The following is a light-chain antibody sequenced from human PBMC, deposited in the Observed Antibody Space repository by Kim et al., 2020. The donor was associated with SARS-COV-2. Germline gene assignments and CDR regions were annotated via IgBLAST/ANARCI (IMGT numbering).Light chain of an antibody. CDR2: VAS. CDR3: QRYNVAPFT. J-gene: IGKJ5*01. CDR1: QSVSNN. V-gene: IGKV3-15*01. Sequence: EIVMTQSPATLSVSPGERATLSCRASQSVSNNLAWYQQKPGQVPRLLIFVASTRPTGVPPRFSGSGSGTEFTLTISSLQTEDVAVYYCQRYNVAPFTFGQGTPLEIK.